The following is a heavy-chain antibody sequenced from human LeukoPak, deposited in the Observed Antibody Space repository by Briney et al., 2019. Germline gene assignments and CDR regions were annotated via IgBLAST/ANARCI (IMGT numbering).Heavy chain of an antibody. J-gene: IGHJ4*02. CDR1: GFTFSSYG. CDR2: ISYDGSNK. D-gene: IGHD5-18*01. Sequence: GRSLRLSCAASGFTFSSYGMHWVRQAPGKGLEWVAVISYDGSNKYYADSVKGRFTISRDNSKNTLYLQMNSLRAEDTAVYYCARLGIQLWFDWGQGTLVTVSS. V-gene: IGHV3-30*03. CDR3: ARLGIQLWFD.